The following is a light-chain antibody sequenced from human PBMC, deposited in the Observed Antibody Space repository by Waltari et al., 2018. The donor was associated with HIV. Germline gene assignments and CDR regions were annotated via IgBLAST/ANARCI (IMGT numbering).Light chain of an antibody. CDR1: SSNIGAGYD. Sequence: QSVLTQPPSVSGAPGQRVTISCTGSSSNIGAGYDVHWYQQLPGTAPKLLIYGNSTRPSVVPDRCSGSKSGTSASLAITGLQAEDEADYYCQSYDSSLSGSVVFGGGTKLTVL. CDR3: QSYDSSLSGSVV. V-gene: IGLV1-40*01. CDR2: GNS. J-gene: IGLJ2*01.